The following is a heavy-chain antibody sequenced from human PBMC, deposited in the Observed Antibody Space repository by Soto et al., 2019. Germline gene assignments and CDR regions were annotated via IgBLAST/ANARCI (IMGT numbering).Heavy chain of an antibody. CDR2: IYSGGST. CDR3: KVAARPYYYGMDV. D-gene: IGHD2-15*01. J-gene: IGHJ6*02. Sequence: EVQLVESGGGLIQPGGSLRLSCAASGFTVSSHYMSWVRQAPGKGLEWVSVIYSGGSTYYADSVKGRFTISRDNSKNTLYLQMNSLRAEDTAVYYCKVAARPYYYGMDVWGQGTTVTVSS. CDR1: GFTVSSHY. V-gene: IGHV3-53*01.